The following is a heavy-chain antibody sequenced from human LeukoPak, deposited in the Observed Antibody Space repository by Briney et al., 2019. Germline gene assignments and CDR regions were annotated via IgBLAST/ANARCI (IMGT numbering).Heavy chain of an antibody. CDR1: GFTFDDYA. V-gene: IGHV3-9*01. Sequence: GGSLRLSCAASGFTFDDYAMHWVRQAPGKGLEWVSGISWNSGSIGYADSVKGRFTISRDNSENTLYLQMNSLRAEDTAVYYCAKDGRKVVREVQHNWFDPWGQGTLVTVSS. J-gene: IGHJ5*02. D-gene: IGHD3-10*01. CDR3: AKDGRKVVREVQHNWFDP. CDR2: ISWNSGSI.